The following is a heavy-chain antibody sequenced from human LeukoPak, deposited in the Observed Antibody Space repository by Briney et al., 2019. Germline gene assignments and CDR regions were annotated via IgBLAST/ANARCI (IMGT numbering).Heavy chain of an antibody. CDR2: IYHSGST. Sequence: SETLSLTCTVSGSSISTDYYWGWIRQPPGKGLEWIGSIYHSGSTYYNPSLKSRIAISVDTSKNQFSLKLSSVAVADTAVYYCARLNTYGMDVWGQGTTVTVSS. J-gene: IGHJ6*02. CDR3: ARLNTYGMDV. D-gene: IGHD1/OR15-1a*01. V-gene: IGHV4-38-2*02. CDR1: GSSISTDYY.